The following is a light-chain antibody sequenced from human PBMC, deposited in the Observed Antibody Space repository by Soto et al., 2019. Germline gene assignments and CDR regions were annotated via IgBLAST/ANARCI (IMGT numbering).Light chain of an antibody. V-gene: IGLV2-14*01. J-gene: IGLJ3*02. CDR1: SSDVGGYNY. Sequence: QSLLTQPASVSGSPGQSITISCTGTSSDVGGYNYVSWYQQHPGKAPKLMIYEVSNRPSGVSNRFSGSKSGNTASLTISGLQAEDEADYYCSSYTTISTLEVFGGGTKLTVL. CDR3: SSYTTISTLEV. CDR2: EVS.